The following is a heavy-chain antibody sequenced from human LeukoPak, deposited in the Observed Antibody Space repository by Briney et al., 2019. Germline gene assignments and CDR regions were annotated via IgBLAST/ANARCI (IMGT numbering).Heavy chain of an antibody. CDR3: ARLRMTPVTTSYFFDS. Sequence: SETLSLTCAVYGGSFSGYYWSWIRQPPGKGLEWIGEINHSGSTNYNPSLKSRVTLSVDTSKNQFSLKLSSVTAADTAVYYCARLRMTPVTTSYFFDSWGQGTLVTVSS. CDR2: INHSGST. V-gene: IGHV4-34*01. CDR1: GGSFSGYY. J-gene: IGHJ4*02. D-gene: IGHD4-17*01.